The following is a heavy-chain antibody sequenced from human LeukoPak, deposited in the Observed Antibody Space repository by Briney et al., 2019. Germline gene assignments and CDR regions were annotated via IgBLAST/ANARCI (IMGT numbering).Heavy chain of an antibody. CDR1: GGSISSGGYY. D-gene: IGHD5-12*01. J-gene: IGHJ4*02. CDR3: ARDVATTYFDY. Sequence: SQTLSLTCTVSGGSISSGGYYWSWIRQHPGKGLEWIGYIYYSGSTYHNPSLKSRVTISVDTSKNQFSLKLSSVTAADTAVYYCARDVATTYFDYWGQGTLVTVSS. CDR2: IYYSGST. V-gene: IGHV4-31*03.